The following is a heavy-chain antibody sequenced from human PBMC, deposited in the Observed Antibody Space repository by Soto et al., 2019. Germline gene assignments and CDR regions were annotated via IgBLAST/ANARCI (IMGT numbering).Heavy chain of an antibody. CDR1: GFTFGSYA. Sequence: EVQLLESGGDLVQPGGSLRLSCAASGFTFGSYAMSWVRQAPGKGLGWVSTIRFSGSSTNYADSVKGRFTISRDNSKNTLYLQMISLRSEDTALYYCAKKGVSLIYYYYIDVWGKGTTVTVSS. V-gene: IGHV3-23*01. J-gene: IGHJ6*03. CDR2: IRFSGSST. CDR3: AKKGVSLIYYYYIDV. D-gene: IGHD3-16*01.